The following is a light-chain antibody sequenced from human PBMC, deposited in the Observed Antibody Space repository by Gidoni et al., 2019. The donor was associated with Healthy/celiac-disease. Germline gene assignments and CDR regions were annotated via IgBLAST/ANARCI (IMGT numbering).Light chain of an antibody. CDR3: QQYGSSPLT. CDR2: GAS. V-gene: IGKV3-20*01. Sequence: EIVLTQSPGTLSLSPGERATLSCRASQSVSSSYVAWYQQKHGQAPRLLIYGASSTATGIPDRFSGSGSGTYFTLTISRLAPEDFAVYYCQQYGSSPLTFGGXTKVEIK. CDR1: QSVSSSY. J-gene: IGKJ4*01.